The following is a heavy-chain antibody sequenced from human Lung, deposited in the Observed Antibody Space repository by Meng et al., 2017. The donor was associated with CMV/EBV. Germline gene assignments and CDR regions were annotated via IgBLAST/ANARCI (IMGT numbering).Heavy chain of an antibody. CDR2: IYHSGST. Sequence: QVRRQASGPGVVNASGTLTLPCAVSGGCISSSNWLSWVRQPPGKGLEWIGEIYHSGSTNYNPSLKSRVTISVDKSKNQFSLKLSSVTAADTAVYYCASFPPPGKQWLVTDYWGQGTLVTVSS. CDR3: ASFPPPGKQWLVTDY. CDR1: GGCISSSNW. D-gene: IGHD6-19*01. J-gene: IGHJ4*02. V-gene: IGHV4-4*02.